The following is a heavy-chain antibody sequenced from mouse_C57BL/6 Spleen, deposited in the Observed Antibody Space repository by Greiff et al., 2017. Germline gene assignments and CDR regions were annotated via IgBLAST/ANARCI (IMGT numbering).Heavy chain of an antibody. CDR3: AIWGYYDYDVFAY. Sequence: QVQLQQPGAELVKPGASVKVSCKASGYTFTSYWMHWVKQRPGQGLEWIGRIHPSDSDTNYNQKFKGKATLTVDKSSSTAYMQLSSLTSADSAVYYCAIWGYYDYDVFAYWGQGTLVTVSA. CDR1: GYTFTSYW. D-gene: IGHD2-4*01. V-gene: IGHV1-74*01. J-gene: IGHJ3*01. CDR2: IHPSDSDT.